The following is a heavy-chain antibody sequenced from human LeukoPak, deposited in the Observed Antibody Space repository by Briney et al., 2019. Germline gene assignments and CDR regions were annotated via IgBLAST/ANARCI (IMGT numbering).Heavy chain of an antibody. CDR3: ARGGGYSGYDYFDP. CDR1: GFTFSSYS. CDR2: ISSSSSYI. Sequence: GGSLRLSCAASGFTFSSYSMNWVRQAPGKGLEWVSSISSSSSYIYYADSVKGRFTISRDNARNSLYLQMNSLRAEDTAVYYCARGGGYSGYDYFDPWGQGTLVTVSS. D-gene: IGHD5-12*01. J-gene: IGHJ5*02. V-gene: IGHV3-21*01.